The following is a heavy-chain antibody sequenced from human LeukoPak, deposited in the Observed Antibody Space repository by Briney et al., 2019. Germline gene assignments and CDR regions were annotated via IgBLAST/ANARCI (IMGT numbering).Heavy chain of an antibody. CDR1: GFTFSIYG. CDR3: AKIQGYPDY. CDR2: IVGSGVTT. J-gene: IGHJ4*02. V-gene: IGHV3-23*01. Sequence: GGSLRLSCEASGFTFSIYGMTWVRQAPGKGLEWVSAIVGSGVTTYYADSVKGRFTISRDNSKNTLYLQMNSLRAEDTAVYYCAKIQGYPDYWGQGTLVTVSS. D-gene: IGHD1-1*01.